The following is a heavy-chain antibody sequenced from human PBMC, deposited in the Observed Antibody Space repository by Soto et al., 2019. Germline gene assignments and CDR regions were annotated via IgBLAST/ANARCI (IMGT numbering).Heavy chain of an antibody. Sequence: SETLSLTCAVYGGSFSGYYWSWIRQPPGKGLEWIGEINHSGSTNYNPSLKSRVTISVDTSKNQFSLKLSSVTAADTAVYYCARDLRLYDYIWGSYRPHFDYWGQGALVTVSS. CDR1: GGSFSGYY. CDR2: INHSGST. J-gene: IGHJ4*02. CDR3: ARDLRLYDYIWGSYRPHFDY. D-gene: IGHD3-16*02. V-gene: IGHV4-34*01.